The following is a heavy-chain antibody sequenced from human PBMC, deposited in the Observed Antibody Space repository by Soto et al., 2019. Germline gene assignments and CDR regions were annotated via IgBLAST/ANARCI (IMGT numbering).Heavy chain of an antibody. CDR2: INHSGST. Sequence: SDTLSVTCAVYGGSFSGYYWSWIRQPPGKGLEWIGEINHSGSTNYNPSLKSRVTISVDTSKNQFSLKLSSVTAADTAVYYCARVKRITGNWGGNYDGMDVWGQGPTVT. J-gene: IGHJ6*02. D-gene: IGHD1-20*01. CDR1: GGSFSGYY. V-gene: IGHV4-34*01. CDR3: ARVKRITGNWGGNYDGMDV.